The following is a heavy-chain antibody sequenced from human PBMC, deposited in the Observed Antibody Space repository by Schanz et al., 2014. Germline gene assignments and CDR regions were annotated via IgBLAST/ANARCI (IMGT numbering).Heavy chain of an antibody. CDR1: GGSFSGYY. CDR2: INQSGDT. J-gene: IGHJ4*02. D-gene: IGHD2-2*01. CDR3: ARLYCSTPGCYVSPNGFAKDY. Sequence: QVQLQQWGAGLLKPSETLSLTCAVSGGSFSGYYWSWIRQPPDTGLEWIGEINQSGDTNYNPSLKSRVTISVDTSNNQFSLKLSSVTAADTAVYYCARLYCSTPGCYVSPNGFAKDYWGQGTLVTVSS. V-gene: IGHV4-34*01.